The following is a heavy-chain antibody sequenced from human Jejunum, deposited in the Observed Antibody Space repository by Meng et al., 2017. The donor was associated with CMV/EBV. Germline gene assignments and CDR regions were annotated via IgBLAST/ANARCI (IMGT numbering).Heavy chain of an antibody. V-gene: IGHV3-23*01. CDR1: GFIFKSYT. D-gene: IGHD3-9*01. Sequence: SGFIFKSYTMSWVRQAPGKGLEWVSSIRASDDTFYADSVKGRFTISRDNSWNTLYLQMNSLRAEDTAIYYCAKVPTWLNVLTGFPLDYWGQGTLVTVSS. CDR3: AKVPTWLNVLTGFPLDY. CDR2: IRASDDT. J-gene: IGHJ4*02.